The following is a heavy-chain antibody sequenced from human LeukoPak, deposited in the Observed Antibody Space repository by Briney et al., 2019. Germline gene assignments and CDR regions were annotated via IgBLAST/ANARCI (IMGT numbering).Heavy chain of an antibody. CDR2: MNPNSGGT. J-gene: IGHJ5*02. V-gene: IGHV1-2*02. D-gene: IGHD1-26*01. CDR1: GYTFTSYD. CDR3: AREDGGVGATINWFDP. Sequence: ASVKASCKASGYTFTSYDINWVRQATGQGLEWMGWMNPNSGGTNYAQKFQGRVTMTRDTSISTAYMELSRLRSDDTAVYYCAREDGGVGATINWFDPWGQGTLVTVSS.